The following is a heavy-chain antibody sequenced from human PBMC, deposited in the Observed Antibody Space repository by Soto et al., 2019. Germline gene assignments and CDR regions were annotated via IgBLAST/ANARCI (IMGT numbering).Heavy chain of an antibody. V-gene: IGHV4-59*01. CDR3: AREGWYGWFDP. CDR1: GGSISSYY. Sequence: PSETLSLTCTVSGGSISSYYWSWIRQPPGKGLEWIGYIYYSGSTNYNPSLKSRVTISVDTSKNQFSLKLSSVTAADTAVYYCAREGWYGWFDPWGQGTLVTVSS. D-gene: IGHD6-19*01. J-gene: IGHJ5*02. CDR2: IYYSGST.